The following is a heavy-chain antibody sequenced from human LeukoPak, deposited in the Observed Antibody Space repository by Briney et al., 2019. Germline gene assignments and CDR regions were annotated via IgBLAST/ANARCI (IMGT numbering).Heavy chain of an antibody. J-gene: IGHJ4*02. CDR2: MYYSGSY. CDR1: GGSLSSSIYY. Sequence: SETLSLTCIVSGGSLSSSIYYWGWIRHPPGEGLEWLGCMYYSGSYYYHPSLKSRVPVSVDTSKNQFSLKLSSVTAADTAVYYCARVQKYSGSYYFDYWGQGTLVTVSS. V-gene: IGHV4-39*01. CDR3: ARVQKYSGSYYFDY. D-gene: IGHD3-10*01.